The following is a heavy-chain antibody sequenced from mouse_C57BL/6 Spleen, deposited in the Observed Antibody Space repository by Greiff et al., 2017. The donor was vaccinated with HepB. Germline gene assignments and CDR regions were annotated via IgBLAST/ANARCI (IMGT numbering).Heavy chain of an antibody. CDR2: IDPEDGDT. D-gene: IGHD1-1*01. CDR3: TRAFYGSSPWFAY. CDR1: GFNIKDYY. Sequence: EVQLKESGAELVRPGASVKLSCTASGFNIKDYYMHWVKQRPEQGLEWIRRIDPEDGDTEYAPKFQGKATMTADTSSNTAYLQLSSLTSEDTAVYYCTRAFYGSSPWFAYWGQGTLVTVSA. J-gene: IGHJ3*01. V-gene: IGHV14-1*01.